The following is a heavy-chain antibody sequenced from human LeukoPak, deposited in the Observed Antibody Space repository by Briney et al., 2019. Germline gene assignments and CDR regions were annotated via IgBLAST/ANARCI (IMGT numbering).Heavy chain of an antibody. CDR1: GFTFSSYW. CDR2: IKQDGSDY. J-gene: IGHJ4*02. V-gene: IGHV3-7*01. CDR3: AREQTPVIHYYFDS. D-gene: IGHD3-16*02. Sequence: GSLRLSCAASGFTFSSYWMSWVRQAPRKGLEWVANIKQDGSDYYYVDSVKGRFTISRDNAKNSLYLQMNSLRAEDTAVYYCAREQTPVIHYYFDSWGQGTLVTVSS.